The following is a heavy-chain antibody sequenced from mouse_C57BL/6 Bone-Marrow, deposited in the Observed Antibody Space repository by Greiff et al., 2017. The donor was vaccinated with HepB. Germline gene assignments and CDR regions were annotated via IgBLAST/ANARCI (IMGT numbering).Heavy chain of an antibody. V-gene: IGHV1-81*01. J-gene: IGHJ1*03. D-gene: IGHD3-1*01. CDR1: GYTFTSYG. Sequence: QVQLQQPGAELARPGASVKLSCKASGYTFTSYGISWVKQRTGQGLEWIGEIYPRSGNTYYNEKFKGKATLTADKSSSTAYMELRSLTSEDSAVYFCARLEHRRYFDVWGTGTTVTVSS. CDR2: IYPRSGNT. CDR3: ARLEHRRYFDV.